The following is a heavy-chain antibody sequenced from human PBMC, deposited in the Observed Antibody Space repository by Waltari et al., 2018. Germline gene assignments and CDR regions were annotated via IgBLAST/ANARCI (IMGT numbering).Heavy chain of an antibody. CDR2: ISGSGENA. J-gene: IGHJ4*02. CDR3: AKDFFTRGGEPLAFFDD. Sequence: EVQLLESGGGLVQPGGSLRLSCAASGFTFSTFGINWVRQAPGKGPEWGSGISGSGENAYYADSVKGRFIVSTDNSKDTVHLQMNSLRAEDTAVYFCAKDFFTRGGEPLAFFDDWGQGTPVTV. CDR1: GFTFSTFG. D-gene: IGHD3-10*01. V-gene: IGHV3-23*01.